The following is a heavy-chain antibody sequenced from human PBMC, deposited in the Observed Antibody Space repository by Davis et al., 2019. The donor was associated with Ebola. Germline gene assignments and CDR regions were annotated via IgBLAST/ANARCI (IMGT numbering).Heavy chain of an antibody. Sequence: GGSLRLSCAASGFIFSNYWMSWVRQAPGKGPEWVAIIKPDEGEKYYVDSVKGRFTISRDNAKNSLYLQMNSLRDEDTAVYYCARGWDYFDYWGQGTLVTVSS. CDR3: ARGWDYFDY. CDR1: GFIFSNYW. D-gene: IGHD1-26*01. CDR2: IKPDEGEK. V-gene: IGHV3-7*01. J-gene: IGHJ4*02.